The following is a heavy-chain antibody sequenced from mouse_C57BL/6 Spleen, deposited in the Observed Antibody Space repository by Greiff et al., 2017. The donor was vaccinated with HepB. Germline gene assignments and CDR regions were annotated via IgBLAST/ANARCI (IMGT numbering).Heavy chain of an antibody. V-gene: IGHV1-85*01. J-gene: IGHJ2*01. Sequence: VQLQESGPELVKPGASVKLSCKASGYTFTSYDINWVKQRPGQGLEWIGWIYPRDGSTKYNEKFKGKATLTVDTSSSTAYMELHSLTSEDSAVYFCASGDYYGSRYYFDYWGQGTTLTVSS. CDR1: GYTFTSYD. CDR3: ASGDYYGSRYYFDY. D-gene: IGHD1-1*01. CDR2: IYPRDGST.